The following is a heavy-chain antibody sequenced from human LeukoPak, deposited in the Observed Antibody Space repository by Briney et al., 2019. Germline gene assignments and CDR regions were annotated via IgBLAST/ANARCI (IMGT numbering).Heavy chain of an antibody. V-gene: IGHV3-30*18. Sequence: GGSLRLSCAASGFTFSSYGMHWVRQAPGKGLEWVAVISYDGSNKHYADSVKGRFTISRDNSKNTLYLQMNSLRAEDTAVYYCAKDRDWYYFDYWGQGTLVTVSS. J-gene: IGHJ4*02. CDR1: GFTFSSYG. CDR2: ISYDGSNK. D-gene: IGHD5-24*01. CDR3: AKDRDWYYFDY.